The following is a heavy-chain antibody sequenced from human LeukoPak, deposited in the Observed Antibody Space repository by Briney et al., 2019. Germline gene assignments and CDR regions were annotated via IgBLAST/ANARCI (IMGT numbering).Heavy chain of an antibody. J-gene: IGHJ5*02. V-gene: IGHV4-59*12. D-gene: IGHD3-22*01. CDR2: IYYSGST. CDR3: ARIDYYYDSSGSTYNWFDP. CDR1: GGSISSNY. Sequence: SETLSLTCTVSGGSISSNYWSWIRQPPGKELEWIGYIYYSGSTNYNPSLKSRVTISVDRSKNQFSLKLSSVTAADTAVYYCARIDYYYDSSGSTYNWFDPWGQGTLVTVSS.